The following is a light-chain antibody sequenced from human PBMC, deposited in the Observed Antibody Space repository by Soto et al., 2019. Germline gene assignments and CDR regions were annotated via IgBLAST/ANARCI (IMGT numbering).Light chain of an antibody. Sequence: TQSPGTRILSRGERAILSXGASQSLTTNLSWYQQTPGXAPRXXXHYXSTRATGSPDRLSGSGSGTDFTLTISRMEPEDFAVYYLQQYGRSPSTVGQGTRLEI. J-gene: IGKJ5*01. CDR2: YXS. V-gene: IGKV3-20*01. CDR1: QSLTTN. CDR3: QQYGRSPST.